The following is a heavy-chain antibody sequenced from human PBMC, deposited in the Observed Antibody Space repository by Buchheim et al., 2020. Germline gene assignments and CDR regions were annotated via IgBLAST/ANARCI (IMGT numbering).Heavy chain of an antibody. V-gene: IGHV4-39*07. CDR1: GDSIGSSSNF. CDR2: THYTRTP. D-gene: IGHD3-3*01. J-gene: IGHJ5*01. CDR3: ARRALWSGDGYNWFDS. Sequence: QLQLQESGPGLVKPSETLSLTCTVSGDSIGSSSNFWGWIRQAPGKGLEWIVSTHYTRTPYYNPSLKSRVTISVDTSKNQFSLTLNSVTAADTAIYYCARRALWSGDGYNWFDSWGQGIL.